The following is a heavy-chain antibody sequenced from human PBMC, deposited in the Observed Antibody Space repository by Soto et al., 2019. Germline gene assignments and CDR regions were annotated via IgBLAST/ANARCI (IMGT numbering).Heavy chain of an antibody. CDR2: INPSGGST. CDR1: GYTFTSYY. V-gene: IGHV1-46*01. Sequence: VKVSCKASGYTFTSYYMHWVRQAPGQGLEWMGIINPSGGSTSYAQKFQGRVTMTRDTSTSTVYMELSSLRSEDTAVYYCARGSKGSSWYAYWFDPWGQGTLVTVSS. D-gene: IGHD6-13*01. CDR3: ARGSKGSSWYAYWFDP. J-gene: IGHJ5*02.